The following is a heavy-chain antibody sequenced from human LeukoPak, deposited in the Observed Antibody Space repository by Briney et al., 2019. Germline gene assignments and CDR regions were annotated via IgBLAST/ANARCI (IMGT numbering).Heavy chain of an antibody. J-gene: IGHJ4*02. CDR2: IVVGSGNT. V-gene: IGHV1-58*01. D-gene: IGHD3-10*01. Sequence: ASVKVPCKASGFTFTSSAVRWVRQARGQRLEWIGWIVVGSGNTNYAQKFQERVTITRDMSTSTAYMELSSLRSEDTAVYYCAASAYGSGSAFDYWGQGTLVTVSS. CDR3: AASAYGSGSAFDY. CDR1: GFTFTSSA.